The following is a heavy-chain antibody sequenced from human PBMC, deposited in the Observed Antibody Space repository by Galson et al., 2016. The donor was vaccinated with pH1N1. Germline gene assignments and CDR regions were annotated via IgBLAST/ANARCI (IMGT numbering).Heavy chain of an antibody. V-gene: IGHV4-4*07. D-gene: IGHD1-26*01. CDR3: ARDGGYSRIGGGFDD. CDR2: FYSSGNT. Sequence: SETLSLTCSVSGGSISGYYWNWIRQAAGKGPEWIGRFYSSGNTNYNPSLRSRVTLSADTSKSQFSLRLSSVTAADTAVYYCARDGGYSRIGGGFDDWGQGTLVTVSS. J-gene: IGHJ4*02. CDR1: GGSISGYY.